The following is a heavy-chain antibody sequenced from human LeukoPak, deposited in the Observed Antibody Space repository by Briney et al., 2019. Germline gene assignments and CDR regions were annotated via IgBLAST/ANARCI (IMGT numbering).Heavy chain of an antibody. CDR2: IYHSGST. J-gene: IGHJ2*01. CDR3: AGKSIAVAGTGYFDL. CDR1: GGSISSGGYS. D-gene: IGHD6-19*01. Sequence: PSETLSLTCAVSGGSISSGGYSWSWIRQPPGKGLEWIGYIYHSGSTYYNPSLKSRVTISVDRSKNQFSLKLSSVTAADTAVYYCAGKSIAVAGTGYFDLWGRGTLVTVSS. V-gene: IGHV4-30-2*01.